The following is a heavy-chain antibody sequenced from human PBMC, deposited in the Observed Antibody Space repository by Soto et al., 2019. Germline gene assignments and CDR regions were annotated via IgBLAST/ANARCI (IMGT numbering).Heavy chain of an antibody. J-gene: IGHJ5*02. V-gene: IGHV1-2*04. CDR1: GYTFTGYY. CDR2: INPNSGGT. D-gene: IGHD2-2*02. Sequence: GASVKVSCKASGYTFTGYYMHWVRQAPGQGREWMGWINPNSGGTNYAQKFQGWVTMTRDTSISTAYMELSRLRSDDTAVYYCARGPNIVVVPAAIGWFDPWGQGTLVTVSS. CDR3: ARGPNIVVVPAAIGWFDP.